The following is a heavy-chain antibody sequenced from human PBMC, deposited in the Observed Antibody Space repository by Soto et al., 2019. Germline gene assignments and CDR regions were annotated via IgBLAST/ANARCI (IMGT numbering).Heavy chain of an antibody. CDR1: GDSISSEIYY. CDR2: LYHNGNT. J-gene: IGHJ4*02. CDR3: ARLALRMATIRLNFDY. V-gene: IGHV4-39*01. Sequence: SETLSLTCTVSGDSISSEIYYWGWIRQPPGKGLEWIGNLYHNGNTYYNPSLKSRVSISADTSKNQLSLEVTSVTAADTAVYYCARLALRMATIRLNFDYWGQGTQVTVSS. D-gene: IGHD3-10*01.